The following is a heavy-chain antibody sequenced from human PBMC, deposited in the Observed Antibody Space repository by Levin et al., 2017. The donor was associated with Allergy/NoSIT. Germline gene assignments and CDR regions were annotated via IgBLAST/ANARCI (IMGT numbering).Heavy chain of an antibody. J-gene: IGHJ4*02. CDR2: INSDGSST. CDR3: ARGYDVLTGYYNPIHY. Sequence: GGSLRLSCAASGFTFSNYWMHWVRQAPGKGLVWVSRINSDGSSTTYADSVKGRFTVSRDNTKNTLYLQMNSLRAEDTAVYYCARGYDVLTGYYNPIHYWGQGTLVTVSS. D-gene: IGHD3-9*01. CDR1: GFTFSNYW. V-gene: IGHV3-74*01.